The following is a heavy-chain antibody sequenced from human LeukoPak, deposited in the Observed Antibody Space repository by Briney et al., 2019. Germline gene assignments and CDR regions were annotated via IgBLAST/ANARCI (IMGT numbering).Heavy chain of an antibody. V-gene: IGHV1-2*02. CDR2: INPNSGGT. D-gene: IGHD3-3*01. Sequence: ASVKVSCKASGYTFTGYYMHWVRQAPGQGLEWMGWINPNSGGTNYAQKFQGRVTMTRDTSISTAYMGLSRLRSDDTAVYYCARVLEWLSRTFDYWGQGTLVTVSS. J-gene: IGHJ4*02. CDR1: GYTFTGYY. CDR3: ARVLEWLSRTFDY.